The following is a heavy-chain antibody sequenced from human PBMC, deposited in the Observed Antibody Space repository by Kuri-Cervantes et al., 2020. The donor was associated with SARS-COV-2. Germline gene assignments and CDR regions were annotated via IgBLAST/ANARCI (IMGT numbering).Heavy chain of an antibody. Sequence: SETLSLTCAVYGGSFSGYYWSWIRQPPGKGLEWIGEINHSGSTNYNPSLKSRVTISVDTSKNQFSLKLSSVTAADTAVYYCARIRGITIFGVAQHFDYWGQGTLVVVSS. CDR1: GGSFSGYY. CDR2: INHSGST. CDR3: ARIRGITIFGVAQHFDY. D-gene: IGHD3-3*01. J-gene: IGHJ4*02. V-gene: IGHV4-34*01.